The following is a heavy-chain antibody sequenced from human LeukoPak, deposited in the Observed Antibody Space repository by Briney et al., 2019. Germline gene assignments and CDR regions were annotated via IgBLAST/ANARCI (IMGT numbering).Heavy chain of an antibody. V-gene: IGHV3-48*01. CDR2: ISSSSSTI. D-gene: IGHD4-17*01. CDR3: AKAPDYGDYVSFDY. J-gene: IGHJ4*02. CDR1: GFTFSSYS. Sequence: GGSLRLSCAASGFTFSSYSMNWVRQAPGKGLEWVSYISSSSSTIYYADSVKGRFTISRDNAKNSLYLQMNSLRAEDTAVYYCAKAPDYGDYVSFDYWGQGTLVTVSS.